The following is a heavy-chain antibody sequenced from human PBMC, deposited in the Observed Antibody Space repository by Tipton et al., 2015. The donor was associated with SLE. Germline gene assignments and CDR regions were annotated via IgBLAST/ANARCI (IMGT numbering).Heavy chain of an antibody. Sequence: TLSLTCTVSGGSISSSSYYWAWIRQPPGKGLEWIGSIYYSGSTCHNPSLESRVTISVDTSKNQFSLKLSSVTAADTAVFYCAHANWGTNFDYWGQGTLVTVSS. D-gene: IGHD7-27*01. CDR3: AHANWGTNFDY. V-gene: IGHV4-39*07. CDR2: IYYSGST. J-gene: IGHJ4*02. CDR1: GGSISSSSYY.